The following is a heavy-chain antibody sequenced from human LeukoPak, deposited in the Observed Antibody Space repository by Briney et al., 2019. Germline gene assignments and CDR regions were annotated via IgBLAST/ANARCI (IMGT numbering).Heavy chain of an antibody. CDR3: ARDGPNAVAHGNY. CDR1: GFTFSSYT. D-gene: IGHD6-19*01. V-gene: IGHV3-23*01. Sequence: GGSLRLFCAASGFTFSSYTMTWVRQAPGKGLEWVSAISASGGNTYYADSVKGRFTISRDNAKNSLYLQMNSLRAEDTAVYYCARDGPNAVAHGNYWGQGTLVTVSS. J-gene: IGHJ4*02. CDR2: ISASGGNT.